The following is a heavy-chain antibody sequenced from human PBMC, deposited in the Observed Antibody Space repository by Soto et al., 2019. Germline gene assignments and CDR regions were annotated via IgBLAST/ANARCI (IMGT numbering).Heavy chain of an antibody. J-gene: IGHJ4*02. CDR3: AKGVGSSGGSTTTWDY. Sequence: VQVLESGGGLVQPGGSLRLSCAASGFTFSSHVMSWVRQAPGKGLEWVSAISGSGGGTFYADSVKGRFTISRDNSKNTLYLQMNSLRAEDTAVYYCAKGVGSSGGSTTTWDYWGQGTLVTVSS. CDR2: ISGSGGGT. D-gene: IGHD2-15*01. CDR1: GFTFSSHV. V-gene: IGHV3-23*01.